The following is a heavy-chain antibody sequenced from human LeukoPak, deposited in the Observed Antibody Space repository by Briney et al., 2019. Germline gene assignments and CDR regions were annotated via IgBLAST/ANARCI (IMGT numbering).Heavy chain of an antibody. CDR1: GGSLSNYY. V-gene: IGHV4-34*01. D-gene: IGHD3-10*01. CDR3: ARGPASGSDFAWFDP. CDR2: INHSGST. Sequence: SETLSPTCAVYGGSLSNYYWSWIRQPPGKGLEWIGEINHSGSTKFNPSLKSRVTILLDMSKSQFSLELRSVTAADTAVYYCARGPASGSDFAWFDPWGQGTLVTVSS. J-gene: IGHJ5*02.